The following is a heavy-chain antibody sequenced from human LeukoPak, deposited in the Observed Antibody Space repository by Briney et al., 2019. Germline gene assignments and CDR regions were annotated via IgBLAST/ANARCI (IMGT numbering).Heavy chain of an antibody. CDR3: AKDQTTYYDFWSGSDPYGMDV. CDR2: INSDGSST. J-gene: IGHJ6*02. CDR1: GFTFSSYW. V-gene: IGHV3-74*01. Sequence: GGSLRLSCAASGFTFSSYWMHWVRQAPGKGLVWVSRINSDGSSTSYADSVKGRFTISRDNAKNTLYLQMNSLRAEDTAVYYCAKDQTTYYDFWSGSDPYGMDVWGQGTTVTVSS. D-gene: IGHD3-3*01.